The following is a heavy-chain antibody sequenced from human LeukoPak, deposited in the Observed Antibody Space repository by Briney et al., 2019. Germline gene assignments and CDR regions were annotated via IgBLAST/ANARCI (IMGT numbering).Heavy chain of an antibody. D-gene: IGHD6-19*01. CDR1: GGSFSGYY. CDR3: ARGSIAVAGRIDY. V-gene: IGHV4-34*01. Sequence: SETLSLTCAVYGGSFSGYYWSWIRQPPGKGLEWIGEINHSGSTNYNPSLKSRVTISVDTSKNQFSLKLSSVTAADTAVYCCARGSIAVAGRIDYWGQGTLVTVSS. CDR2: INHSGST. J-gene: IGHJ4*02.